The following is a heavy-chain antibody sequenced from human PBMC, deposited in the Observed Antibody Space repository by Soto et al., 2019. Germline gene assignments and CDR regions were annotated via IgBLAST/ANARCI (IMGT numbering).Heavy chain of an antibody. CDR3: AKDRGYDPKNDAFDI. J-gene: IGHJ3*02. D-gene: IGHD5-12*01. CDR1: GFTFDDYA. CDR2: ISWNSGSI. Sequence: EVQLVESGGGLVQPGRSLRLSCAASGFTFDDYAMHWVRQAPGKGLEWVSGISWNSGSIGYADSVKGRFTISRDNAKNSLYLQMNSLRAEDTALYYCAKDRGYDPKNDAFDIWGQGIMVTVSS. V-gene: IGHV3-9*01.